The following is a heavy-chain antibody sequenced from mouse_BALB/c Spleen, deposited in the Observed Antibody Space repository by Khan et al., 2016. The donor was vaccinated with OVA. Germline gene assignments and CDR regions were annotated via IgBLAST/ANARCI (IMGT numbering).Heavy chain of an antibody. Sequence: VQLQQSGAELVRPGASVKLSCKASGYTFTSFWMNWVTERPGQGLEWIGMIDPSDSETHYNQMFKDKATLTVDKSSSTAYMQLSGLTSADSSVYYCARGGYGTSFAYWGQGTLVTVAA. D-gene: IGHD2-10*02. CDR2: IDPSDSET. J-gene: IGHJ3*01. V-gene: IGHV1-61*01. CDR3: ARGGYGTSFAY. CDR1: GYTFTSFW.